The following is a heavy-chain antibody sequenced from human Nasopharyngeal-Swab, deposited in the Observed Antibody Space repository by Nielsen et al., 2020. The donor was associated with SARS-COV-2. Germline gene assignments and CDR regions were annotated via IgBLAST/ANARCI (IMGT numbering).Heavy chain of an antibody. CDR2: IYYSGST. CDR3: ARRRTARQYWYFDL. CDR1: GGSVSSGSYY. V-gene: IGHV4-61*01. Sequence: SETLSLTCTVSGGSVSSGSYYWSWIRQPPGKGLEWIGYIYYSGSTNYNPSLKSRVTISVDTSKNQFSLKLSSVTAADTAVYYCARRRTARQYWYFDLWGRGTLVTVSS. J-gene: IGHJ2*01. D-gene: IGHD5-18*01.